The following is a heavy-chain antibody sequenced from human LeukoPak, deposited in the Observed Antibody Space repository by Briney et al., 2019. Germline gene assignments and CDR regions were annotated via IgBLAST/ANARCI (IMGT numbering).Heavy chain of an antibody. V-gene: IGHV1-18*01. D-gene: IGHD3-10*01. CDR2: ISAYTGNT. CDR3: ARDYGLGSHRFDY. Sequence: GASVKVSCKASGYTFTNFGISWVRQAPGQGLEWMGWISAYTGNTNYAQRLQGRVTMTTDTSTSTAYMELRTLRSDDTAVYYCARDYGLGSHRFDYWGQGTLVTVSS. CDR1: GYTFTNFG. J-gene: IGHJ4*02.